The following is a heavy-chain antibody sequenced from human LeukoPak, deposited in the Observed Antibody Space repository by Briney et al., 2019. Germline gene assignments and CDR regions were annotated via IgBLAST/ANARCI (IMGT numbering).Heavy chain of an antibody. J-gene: IGHJ2*01. CDR3: AKVNSSGWYPNYWYFDL. D-gene: IGHD6-19*01. CDR1: GFTFSTSD. Sequence: PGGSLRLSCAASGFTFSTSDMSWVRQAPGKGLEWVSASSGSGRDAYYADSVKGRFTISRDNSKNTLYLQMNSLRAEDTAVYYCAKVNSSGWYPNYWYFDLWGRGTLVTVSS. V-gene: IGHV3-23*01. CDR2: SSGSGRDA.